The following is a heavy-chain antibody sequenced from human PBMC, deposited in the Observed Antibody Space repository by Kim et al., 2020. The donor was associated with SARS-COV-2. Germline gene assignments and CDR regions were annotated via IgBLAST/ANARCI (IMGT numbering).Heavy chain of an antibody. CDR1: GFTFSDHY. CDR3: AREIGQWLATSYYYYGMDV. Sequence: GGSLRLSCAASGFTFSDHYMDWVRQAPGKGLEWVGRVRNKVNSYTTEYAAFVKGRFTISRDDSKKSLYLQMNSLETEDTAVYYCAREIGQWLATSYYYYGMDVWGQGTTVTVSS. V-gene: IGHV3-72*01. D-gene: IGHD6-19*01. J-gene: IGHJ6*02. CDR2: VRNKVNSYTT.